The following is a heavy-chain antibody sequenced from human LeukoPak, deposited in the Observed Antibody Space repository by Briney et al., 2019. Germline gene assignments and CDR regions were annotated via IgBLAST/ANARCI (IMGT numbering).Heavy chain of an antibody. J-gene: IGHJ5*02. Sequence: GGSLRLSCAASGFTFSSYWMSWVRQAPGKGLEWVANIKQDGSEKYYVDSVKGRFTISRDNAKNSLYLQMNTLRAQDTRAYYCARDVPVVPAAPASAPSGQGTLVTASA. V-gene: IGHV3-7*03. D-gene: IGHD2-2*01. CDR3: ARDVPVVPAAPASAP. CDR1: GFTFSSYW. CDR2: IKQDGSEK.